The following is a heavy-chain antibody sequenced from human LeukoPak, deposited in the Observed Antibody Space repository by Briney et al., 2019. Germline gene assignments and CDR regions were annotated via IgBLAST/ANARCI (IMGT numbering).Heavy chain of an antibody. J-gene: IGHJ3*02. Sequence: GGSLRLSCAGSGFTFSSYAMRWVRQAPGKGLEWVSSISGSGGSTYYADSVKGRFTIARDNCKNTLYLQMNSMRAEDTVVYYCARGGLRKKNGYCSGGSCDEGAFDIWGQGTMVTVSS. CDR1: GFTFSSYA. V-gene: IGHV3-23*01. CDR2: ISGSGGST. CDR3: ARGGLRKKNGYCSGGSCDEGAFDI. D-gene: IGHD2-15*01.